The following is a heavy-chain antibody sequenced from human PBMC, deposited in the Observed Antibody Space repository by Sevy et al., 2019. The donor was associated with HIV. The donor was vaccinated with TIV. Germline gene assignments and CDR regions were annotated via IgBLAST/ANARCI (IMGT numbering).Heavy chain of an antibody. J-gene: IGHJ6*02. D-gene: IGHD1-1*01. Sequence: GGSLRLSCTASGFTFSSYEMNWVRQAPGKGLEWVSSISTSGSNRYYADSVKGRVTISRDNAKKSLYLQMNSLRAEDTAIYFCAKRGGQYDLGMDVWGQGTTVTVSS. CDR2: ISTSGSNR. CDR1: GFTFSSYE. CDR3: AKRGGQYDLGMDV. V-gene: IGHV3-48*03.